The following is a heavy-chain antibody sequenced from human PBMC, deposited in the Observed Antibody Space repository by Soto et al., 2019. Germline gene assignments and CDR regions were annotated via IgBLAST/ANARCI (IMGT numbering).Heavy chain of an antibody. CDR2: INHSGST. V-gene: IGHV4-34*01. D-gene: IGHD1-26*01. CDR3: AIAPVRMGFDL. Sequence: QVQLQQWGAGLLKPSETLSLTCAVYGGSFSGYYWSWIRQPPGKGLEWIGEINHSGSTNYNPSLNSRVSISVDTSKNQFSLKLSSVTAADTAVYYCAIAPVRMGFDLWGQGTLVTVSS. CDR1: GGSFSGYY. J-gene: IGHJ5*02.